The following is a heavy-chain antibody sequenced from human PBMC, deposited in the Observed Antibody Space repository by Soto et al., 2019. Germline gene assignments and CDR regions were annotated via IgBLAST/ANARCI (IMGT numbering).Heavy chain of an antibody. V-gene: IGHV1-69*01. CDR2: IIPYYNTL. J-gene: IGHJ4*02. D-gene: IGHD6-13*01. Sequence: QAQVVQSGAEVRKPGSSVKLSCKASEGTFNSYAIAWVRQAPGQGLEWMGGIIPYYNTLNYAQKFQDRVTITADDSTNTGYTELSSLRPDDTALYFYARGASRWYPYFFDSWGQGTLVTVSS. CDR3: ARGASRWYPYFFDS. CDR1: EGTFNSYA.